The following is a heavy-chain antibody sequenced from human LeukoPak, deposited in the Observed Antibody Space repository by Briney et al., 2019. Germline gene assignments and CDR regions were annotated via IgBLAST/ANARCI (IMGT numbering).Heavy chain of an antibody. J-gene: IGHJ5*02. V-gene: IGHV1-2*02. CDR3: ARGSCSGGSCYSRWFDP. CDR2: INPNSGGT. D-gene: IGHD2-15*01. Sequence: EASVKVSCKASGYTVTGYYMHCVRQAPGQGREWIGWINPNSGGTNYAQKFQGRVTMTRDTSISTAYMELSRLRSDDTAVYYCARGSCSGGSCYSRWFDPWGQGTLVTVSS. CDR1: GYTVTGYY.